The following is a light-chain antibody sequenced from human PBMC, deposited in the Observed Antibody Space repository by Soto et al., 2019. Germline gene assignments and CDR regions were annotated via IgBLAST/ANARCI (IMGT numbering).Light chain of an antibody. CDR2: AGS. CDR1: QTFSSAY. Sequence: EIVLTQSPGTLSLSPGERATLSCRASQTFSSAYLAWYQQKPGQAPRLLIYAGSSRATGIPDRFSGGGSGTDFSLTISRLDPEDFAVYYCQQYSRSPLTFGQGTRLEI. V-gene: IGKV3-20*01. J-gene: IGKJ5*01. CDR3: QQYSRSPLT.